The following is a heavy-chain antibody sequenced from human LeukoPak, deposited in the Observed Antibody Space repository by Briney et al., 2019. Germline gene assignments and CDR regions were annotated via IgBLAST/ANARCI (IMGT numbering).Heavy chain of an antibody. CDR1: GGTFSSYA. J-gene: IGHJ4*02. V-gene: IGHV1-69*05. CDR3: ARDKDYNFDN. D-gene: IGHD4-11*01. Sequence: ASVKVSCKASGGTFSSYAISWVRQAPGQGLEWMGGIIPIFGTANYAQKFQGRVTVTTDTSTTTAYMELRSLRSDDTAVYYCARDKDYNFDNWGQGTLVTVSS. CDR2: IIPIFGTA.